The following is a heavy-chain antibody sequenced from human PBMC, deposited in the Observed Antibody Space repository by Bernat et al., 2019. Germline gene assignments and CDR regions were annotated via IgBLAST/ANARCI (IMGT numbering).Heavy chain of an antibody. J-gene: IGHJ4*02. CDR1: GYTLTELS. D-gene: IGHD2-15*01. Sequence: QVQLVQSGAEVKKPGASVKVSCKVSGYTLTELSMHWVRQAPGKGLEWMGGFDPEDGETIYAQKFQGRVTMTEDTSTDTAYMELSSLRSEDTAVYYCATDHRKYCSGGSCYSPFDYWGQGTLVTISS. CDR3: ATDHRKYCSGGSCYSPFDY. V-gene: IGHV1-24*01. CDR2: FDPEDGET.